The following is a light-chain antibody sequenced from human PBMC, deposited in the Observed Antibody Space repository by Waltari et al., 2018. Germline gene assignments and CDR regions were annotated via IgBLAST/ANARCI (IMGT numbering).Light chain of an antibody. CDR1: QGISNF. CDR3: QQLKNYPLT. CDR2: GAY. J-gene: IGKJ5*01. V-gene: IGKV1-9*01. Sequence: IQLTQSPSSLSGFVGDTVTITCRASQGISNFISWYQQKPGKAPNLLLYGAYTLQSGVPSRFRGSGSGTDFTLTISSLQPEDFATYYCQQLKNYPLTFGQGTRLEIK.